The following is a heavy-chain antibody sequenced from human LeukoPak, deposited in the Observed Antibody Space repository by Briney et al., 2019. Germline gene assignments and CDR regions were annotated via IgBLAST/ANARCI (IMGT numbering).Heavy chain of an antibody. J-gene: IGHJ3*02. CDR3: AKIAARSTRNDAFDI. V-gene: IGHV3-21*01. D-gene: IGHD6-6*01. CDR1: GFTFSSYS. CDR2: ISSSSSYI. Sequence: GGSLRLSCAASGFTFSSYSMNWVRQAPGKGLEWVSSISSSSSYIYYADSVKGRFTISRDNAKNSLYLQMNSLRAEDTAVYYCAKIAARSTRNDAFDIWGQGTMVTVSS.